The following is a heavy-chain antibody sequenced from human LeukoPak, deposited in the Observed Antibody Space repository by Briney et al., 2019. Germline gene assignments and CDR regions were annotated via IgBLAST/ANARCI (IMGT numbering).Heavy chain of an antibody. V-gene: IGHV4-39*02. CDR2: IYYSGST. CDR3: ARDGPPYYYGSGSPRWFDP. D-gene: IGHD3-10*01. CDR1: GGSISSSSYY. Sequence: PSETLSLTCTVSGGSISSSSYYWGWIRQPPGKGLEWIGSIYYSGSTYYNPSLKSRVTISVDTSKNQFSLKLSSVTAADTAVYYCARDGPPYYYGSGSPRWFDPWGQGTLVTVSS. J-gene: IGHJ5*02.